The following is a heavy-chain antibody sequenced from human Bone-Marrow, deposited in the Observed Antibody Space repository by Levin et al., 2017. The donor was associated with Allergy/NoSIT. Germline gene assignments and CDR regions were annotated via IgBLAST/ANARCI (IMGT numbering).Heavy chain of an antibody. V-gene: IGHV3-7*01. CDR1: GFTFSSYW. Sequence: GESLKISCAASGFTFSSYWMSWVRQAPGKGLEWVANIKQDGSEKYYVDSVKGRFTISRDNAKNSLYLQMNSLRAEDTAVYYCARDVLRYFDWAQGYFDYWGQGTLVTVSS. D-gene: IGHD3-9*01. J-gene: IGHJ4*02. CDR3: ARDVLRYFDWAQGYFDY. CDR2: IKQDGSEK.